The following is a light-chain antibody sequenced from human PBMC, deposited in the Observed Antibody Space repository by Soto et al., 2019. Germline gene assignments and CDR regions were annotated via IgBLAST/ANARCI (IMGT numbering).Light chain of an antibody. CDR3: HSRA. V-gene: IGKV1-5*01. Sequence: DIQLTQTPPTLSAYVGDEVTITCRASQTISRWLAWYQQKPGRAPKLLIYDASTLESGVPSRFSGSGSETEFTLTISRLQPDDFATYFCHSRAFGQGTLLEIK. J-gene: IGKJ5*01. CDR1: QTISRW. CDR2: DAS.